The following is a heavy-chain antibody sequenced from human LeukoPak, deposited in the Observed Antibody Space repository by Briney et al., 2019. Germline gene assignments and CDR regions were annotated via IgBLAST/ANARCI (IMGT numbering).Heavy chain of an antibody. CDR2: IYYSGTT. CDR1: GGSISSYY. V-gene: IGHV4-59*01. D-gene: IGHD4-17*01. Sequence: PSETLSLTCTVSGGSISSYYWSWIRQPPGKGLECIGYIYYSGTTNYNPSLKSRVTISVDTSKSQFSLKLRSVTAADTAVYYCARGGDYLFDYWGQGTLVTVSS. CDR3: ARGGDYLFDY. J-gene: IGHJ4*02.